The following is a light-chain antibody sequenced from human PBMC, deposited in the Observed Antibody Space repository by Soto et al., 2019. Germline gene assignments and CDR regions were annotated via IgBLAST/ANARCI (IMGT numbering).Light chain of an antibody. Sequence: DIQLTQSPSTLSASVGYSGTITCRASQNISTSLAWYQQKPGKAPKLLIYKASTLKSGVPSRFSGSGSGTEFTLTISRLQPDDFATYYCQNYNSYSEAFGQGTKVDIK. CDR1: QNISTS. V-gene: IGKV1-5*03. CDR2: KAS. J-gene: IGKJ1*01. CDR3: QNYNSYSEA.